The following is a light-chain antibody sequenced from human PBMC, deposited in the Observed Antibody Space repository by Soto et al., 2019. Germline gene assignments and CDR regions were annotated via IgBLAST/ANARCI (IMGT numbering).Light chain of an antibody. CDR3: QQRLHWPIT. J-gene: IGKJ5*01. V-gene: IGKV3-11*01. Sequence: EIVLTQSPAPLSLSPGDRVTLSCRASQPVGRYLSWYQHSPGQGPRLLVYDASNRATGIPARFSGSGSETDFTLTISSLEPEDFAVYYCQQRLHWPITFGQGTRLEIK. CDR1: QPVGRY. CDR2: DAS.